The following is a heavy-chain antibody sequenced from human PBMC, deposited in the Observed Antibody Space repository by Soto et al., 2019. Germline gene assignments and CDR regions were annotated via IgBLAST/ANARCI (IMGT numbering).Heavy chain of an antibody. Sequence: QVQLVESGGGVVQPGRSLRLSCAASGFTFSSYGMHWVRQAPGKGLEWVAVISYDGSNKYYADSVKGRFTISRDNSKNPLYLQMNSQRAEDTAVYYCAKDLLGPGRAYGMDVLAKGPRSPSP. V-gene: IGHV3-30*18. D-gene: IGHD7-27*01. CDR3: AKDLLGPGRAYGMDV. CDR1: GFTFSSYG. J-gene: IGHJ6*02. CDR2: ISYDGSNK.